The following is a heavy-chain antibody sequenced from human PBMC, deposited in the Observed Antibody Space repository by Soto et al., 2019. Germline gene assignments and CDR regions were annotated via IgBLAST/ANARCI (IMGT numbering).Heavy chain of an antibody. CDR1: GGSIDTSDYY. Sequence: QVQLQESGPGLVKPSQTLSLACTVSGGSIDTSDYYWSWIRQQPGKGLEWIGYIFHSGDTYYNPSLPSRLAFSVDTSKNQFSLRLTSVTVADTAMYFCARHPRITRGWHFDLWGRGTLVTVSS. CDR3: ARHPRITRGWHFDL. J-gene: IGHJ2*01. CDR2: IFHSGDT. V-gene: IGHV4-31*02. D-gene: IGHD1-20*01.